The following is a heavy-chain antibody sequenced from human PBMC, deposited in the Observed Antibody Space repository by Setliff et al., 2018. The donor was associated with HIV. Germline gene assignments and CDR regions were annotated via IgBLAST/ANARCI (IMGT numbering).Heavy chain of an antibody. V-gene: IGHV4-34*01. CDR3: ARESPSSSWFYFDF. D-gene: IGHD6-13*01. CDR2: INHRGST. J-gene: IGHJ4*02. CDR1: GGSFSDYY. Sequence: SETLSLTCAVYGGSFSDYYWTWIRQSPGKGLEWIGEINHRGSTNYNPSLKSRVTVSVDTSKNQFSLKLGSVTAADTAVYYCARESPSSSWFYFDFWGQGTQVTVSS.